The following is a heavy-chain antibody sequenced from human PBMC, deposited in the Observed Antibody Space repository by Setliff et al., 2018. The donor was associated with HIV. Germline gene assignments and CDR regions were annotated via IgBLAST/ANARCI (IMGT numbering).Heavy chain of an antibody. V-gene: IGHV4-34*01. J-gene: IGHJ4*01. CDR1: GGSFSTYY. CDR2: VNHSGGT. D-gene: IGHD2-15*01. CDR3: ARRILRSAFDF. Sequence: PSETLSLTCAVYGGSFSTYYWSWIRQSPGKRLEWLGEVNHSGGTNYNPSLKRRLIISSDAPKNQFSLRLKSVTAADTAVYFCARRILRSAFDFWGHGTLVTVSS.